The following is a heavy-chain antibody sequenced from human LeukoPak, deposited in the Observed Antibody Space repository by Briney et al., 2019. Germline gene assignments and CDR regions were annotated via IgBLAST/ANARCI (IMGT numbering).Heavy chain of an antibody. V-gene: IGHV4-34*01. J-gene: IGHJ4*02. Sequence: KASATLSLTCAVDGGSFSGYYWSWIRQPPGKGLEWIGEINHSGSTNYNPSLKSRVTISVDTSKNQFSLKLSSVTAADTAVYYCARGDYYDSRGYYHEPDYWGQGTLVTVSS. CDR1: GGSFSGYY. CDR3: ARGDYYDSRGYYHEPDY. CDR2: INHSGST. D-gene: IGHD3-22*01.